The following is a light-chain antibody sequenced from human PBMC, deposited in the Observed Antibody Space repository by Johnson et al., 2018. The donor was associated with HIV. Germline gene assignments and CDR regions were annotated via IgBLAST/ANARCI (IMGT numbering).Light chain of an antibody. Sequence: HSVLTQPPSVSAAPGQKVTIYCSGSSSNVGNNYVSWYQQLPGTAPKLLIYENNKRPSGIPDRFSGSKSGTSATLGITGIQTGDEADYYCGTWDSSLSAGVFGTVTKVTVL. J-gene: IGLJ1*01. CDR3: GTWDSSLSAGV. V-gene: IGLV1-51*02. CDR2: ENN. CDR1: SSNVGNNY.